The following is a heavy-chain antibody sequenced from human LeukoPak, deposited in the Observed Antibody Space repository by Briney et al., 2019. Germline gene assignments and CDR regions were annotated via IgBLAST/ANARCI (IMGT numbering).Heavy chain of an antibody. D-gene: IGHD3-10*01. CDR2: ISWNSGSI. Sequence: PGRSLRLSCAASGFTFDDYAMHWVRQAPGKGLEWVSGISWNSGSIGYADSVKGRFTISRDTAKNSLYLQMNSLRAEDTAVYYCARGSGRYYWGQGTLVTVSS. CDR1: GFTFDDYA. V-gene: IGHV3-9*01. CDR3: ARGSGRYY. J-gene: IGHJ4*02.